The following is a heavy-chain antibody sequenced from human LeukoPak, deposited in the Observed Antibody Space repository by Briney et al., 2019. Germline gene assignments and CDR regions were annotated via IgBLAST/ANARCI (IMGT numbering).Heavy chain of an antibody. J-gene: IGHJ2*01. CDR1: GIIFSNYA. Sequence: GGSLRLSCAASGIIFSNYAMHWVRRGPGKGLECISTISSDGGSTYYANSVKGRFTISRDNSKNTLYLQMGSLRAEDMAVYYCARGRQGAKTRYFDLWGRGTRVTVSS. V-gene: IGHV3-64*01. CDR2: ISSDGGST. CDR3: ARGRQGAKTRYFDL. D-gene: IGHD1-26*01.